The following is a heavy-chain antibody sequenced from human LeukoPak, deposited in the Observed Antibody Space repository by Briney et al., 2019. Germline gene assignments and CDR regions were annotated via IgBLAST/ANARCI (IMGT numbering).Heavy chain of an antibody. CDR3: ARMCTTRGKCYYYGMDV. CDR2: INHSGST. D-gene: IGHD5/OR15-5a*01. J-gene: IGHJ6*02. V-gene: IGHV4-34*01. Sequence: SETLSLTCAVYSGSFSGYYWSWIRQPPGKGLEWIGEINHSGSTNYSPSLKSRVTISVDTSKNQFSLKLSSVTAADTAVYYCARMCTTRGKCYYYGMDVWGQGTLVTVSS. CDR1: SGSFSGYY.